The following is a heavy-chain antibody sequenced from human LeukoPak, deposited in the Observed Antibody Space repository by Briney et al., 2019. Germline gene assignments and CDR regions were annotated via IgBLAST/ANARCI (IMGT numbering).Heavy chain of an antibody. CDR1: GFTFSTYT. Sequence: PGGSLRLSCAASGFTFSTYTMNWVRQAPGKGLEWVSSISSSSSYIYNADSVKGRFTISRDNAKNSLFLQMNSLRAEDTAAYYCARGADYNFDVWGRGTMVTVSS. J-gene: IGHJ3*01. CDR2: ISSSSSYI. V-gene: IGHV3-21*01. CDR3: ARGADYNFDV. D-gene: IGHD4/OR15-4a*01.